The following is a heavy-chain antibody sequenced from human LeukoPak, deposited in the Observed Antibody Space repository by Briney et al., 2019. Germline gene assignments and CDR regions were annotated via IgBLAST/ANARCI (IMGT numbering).Heavy chain of an antibody. CDR2: IYAGGNT. J-gene: IGHJ4*02. Sequence: GGSLRLSCAGSGFTFSSYSMNWVRQAPGKGLEWVSIIYAGGNTFYADSVKGRFTISRDTSSNTLYLEMNSLRAEDTAFYYCAREPSGNSYRGDFDYWGQGTLVSVSS. CDR3: AREPSGNSYRGDFDY. CDR1: GFTFSSYS. D-gene: IGHD3-10*01. V-gene: IGHV3-66*01.